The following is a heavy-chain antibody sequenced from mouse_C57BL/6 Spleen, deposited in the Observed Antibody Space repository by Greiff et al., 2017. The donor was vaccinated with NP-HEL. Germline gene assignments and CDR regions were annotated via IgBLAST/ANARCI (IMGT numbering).Heavy chain of an antibody. CDR3: ARPITTVVANAMDY. CDR1: GFTFSSYG. V-gene: IGHV5-6*01. J-gene: IGHJ4*01. CDR2: ISSGGSYT. Sequence: EVQGVESGGDLVKPGGSLKLSCAASGFTFSSYGMSWVRQTPDKRLEWVATISSGGSYTYYPDSVKGRFTISRDNAKNTLYLQMSSLKSEDTAMYYGARPITTVVANAMDYWGQGTSVTVSS. D-gene: IGHD1-1*01.